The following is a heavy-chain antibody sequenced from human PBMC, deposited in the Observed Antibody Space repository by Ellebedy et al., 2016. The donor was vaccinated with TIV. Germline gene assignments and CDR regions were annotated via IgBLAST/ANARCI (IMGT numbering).Heavy chain of an antibody. J-gene: IGHJ4*02. CDR1: GYSFTNYW. CDR3: ARHRDYYFDY. V-gene: IGHV5-10-1*01. Sequence: GESLKISCKGSGYSFTNYWITWVRQMPGKGLEWMGRIDPSDSYTNYSPSFQGHVTISADKSISTAYLQWSSLKASDTAMYYCARHRDYYFDYWGQGTLVIVSS. CDR2: IDPSDSYT.